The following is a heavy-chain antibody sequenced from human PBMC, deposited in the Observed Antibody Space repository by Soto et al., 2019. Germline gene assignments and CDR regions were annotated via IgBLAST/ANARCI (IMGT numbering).Heavy chain of an antibody. CDR2: VPSRGRP. CDR3: ARDTYSGYDFGL. V-gene: IGHV4-30-4*01. J-gene: IGHJ5*02. CDR1: GASVAGGAYY. Sequence: SETLSLTCSVSGASVAGGAYYWSWVRQPPGKGLEWIGYVPSRGRPFYNPSLTSRGTISADTSKNQLSLQLTSVTAEDTAVYYCARDTYSGYDFGLWGQGTLVTVSS. D-gene: IGHD5-12*01.